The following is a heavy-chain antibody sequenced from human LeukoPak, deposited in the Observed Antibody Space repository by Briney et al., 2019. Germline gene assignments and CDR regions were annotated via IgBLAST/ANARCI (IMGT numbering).Heavy chain of an antibody. CDR3: ARDADYGDLSGVGAFDI. D-gene: IGHD4-17*01. CDR1: GYTFTSNY. CDR2: INPSGGST. Sequence: GASVKVSCKASGYTFTSNYVRWVRQAPGQGLEWMGIINPSGGSTTYAQRFQGRVTITRNTSISTAYMELSSLRSEDTAVYYCARDADYGDLSGVGAFDIWGQGTMVTVSS. J-gene: IGHJ3*02. V-gene: IGHV1-46*01.